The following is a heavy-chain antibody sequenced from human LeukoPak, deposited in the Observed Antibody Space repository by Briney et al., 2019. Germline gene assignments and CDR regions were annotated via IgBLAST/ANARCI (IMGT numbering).Heavy chain of an antibody. D-gene: IGHD2-2*01. CDR2: IYSGGST. CDR3: ARDYRTSSTSL. Sequence: GGSLRLSCAASGFPFSTYAMNWVRQAPGKGLEWVSVIYSGGSTYYADSVKGRFTISRDNSKNTLYLQMNSLRAEDTAVYYCARDYRTSSTSLWGQGTLVTVSS. V-gene: IGHV3-53*01. CDR1: GFPFSTYA. J-gene: IGHJ4*02.